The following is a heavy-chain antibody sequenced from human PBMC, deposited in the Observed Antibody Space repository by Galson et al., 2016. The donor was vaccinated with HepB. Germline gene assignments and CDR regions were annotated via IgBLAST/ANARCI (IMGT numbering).Heavy chain of an antibody. CDR1: GYRFPTYG. CDR2: ISANSGNT. CDR3: ARDVQFRFDY. D-gene: IGHD4-11*01. J-gene: IGHJ4*02. V-gene: IGHV1-18*04. Sequence: SAKVSCKASGYRFPTYGISWVRQAPGQGLEWLGWISANSGNTIYAQKFQDRVTMTRGTSASTVYMDLRSLRSDDTAVYYCARDVQFRFDYWGQGTLVTVSS.